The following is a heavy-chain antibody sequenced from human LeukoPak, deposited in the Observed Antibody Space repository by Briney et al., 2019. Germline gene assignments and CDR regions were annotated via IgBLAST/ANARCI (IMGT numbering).Heavy chain of an antibody. CDR2: ISGSGGST. CDR1: GFTFSSYA. J-gene: IGHJ6*02. Sequence: GGSLRLSCAASGFTFSSYAMSWVRQAPGKGLEWVSAISGSGGSTYYADSVKGRFTISRGNSKNTLYLQMNSLRAEDTAVYYCAKAVAAADPAWYYYGMDVWGQGTTVTVSS. V-gene: IGHV3-23*01. D-gene: IGHD6-13*01. CDR3: AKAVAAADPAWYYYGMDV.